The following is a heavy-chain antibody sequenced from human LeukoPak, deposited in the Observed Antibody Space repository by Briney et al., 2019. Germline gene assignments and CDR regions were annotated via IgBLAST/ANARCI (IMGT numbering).Heavy chain of an antibody. CDR1: GFTFSSYA. CDR3: ARELRLFALGY. CDR2: IKQDGSEK. V-gene: IGHV3-7*01. Sequence: GGSLRLSCAASGFTFSSYAMSWVRQAPGKGLEWVANIKQDGSEKYYVDSVKGRFTISRDDAKNSLYLQMNSLRAEDTAVYYCARELRLFALGYWGQGTLVTVSS. D-gene: IGHD2-15*01. J-gene: IGHJ4*02.